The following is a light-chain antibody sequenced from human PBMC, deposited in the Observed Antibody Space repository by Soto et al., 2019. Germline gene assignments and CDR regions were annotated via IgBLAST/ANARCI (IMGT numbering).Light chain of an antibody. CDR1: QDISNY. CDR2: DAS. Sequence: DIQMTQSPSSLSASVGDRVTITCQASQDISNYLNWYQQKPGKAPKLLIYDASNLETGVPSRFSGSRSGTEFTFIISNLQPEDIATYYCQQYDNLPSITFGQGTRLEMK. CDR3: QQYDNLPSIT. J-gene: IGKJ5*01. V-gene: IGKV1-33*01.